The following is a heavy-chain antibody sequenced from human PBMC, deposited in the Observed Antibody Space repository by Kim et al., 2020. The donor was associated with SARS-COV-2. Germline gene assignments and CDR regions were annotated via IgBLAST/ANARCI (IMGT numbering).Heavy chain of an antibody. CDR3: ARVIGAARPRAHYYYYGMDV. D-gene: IGHD6-6*01. J-gene: IGHJ6*02. Sequence: RFTISRDNPKNSLYLQMNSLRAEDTAVYYCARVIGAARPRAHYYYYGMDVWGQGTTVTVSS. V-gene: IGHV3-48*03.